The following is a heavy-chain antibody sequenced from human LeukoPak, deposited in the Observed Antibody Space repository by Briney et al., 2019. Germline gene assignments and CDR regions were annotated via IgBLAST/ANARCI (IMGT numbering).Heavy chain of an antibody. CDR3: AREGWRGYSPLPGY. V-gene: IGHV4-34*01. CDR2: INHSGST. D-gene: IGHD5-18*01. J-gene: IGHJ4*02. Sequence: PSETLSLTCAVYGGSFSGYYWSWIRQPPGKGLEWIGEINHSGSTNYNPSLKSRVTISVDMSKNQFSLKLSSVTAADTAVYYCAREGWRGYSPLPGYWGQGTLVTVSS. CDR1: GGSFSGYY.